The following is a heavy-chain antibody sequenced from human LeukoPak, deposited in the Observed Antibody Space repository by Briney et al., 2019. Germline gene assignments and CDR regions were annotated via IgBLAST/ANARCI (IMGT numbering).Heavy chain of an antibody. CDR2: INPNSGGT. D-gene: IGHD3-9*01. CDR1: GYTFTGYY. J-gene: IGHJ5*02. CDR3: ARGRNVLRYFDWYGANWFDP. V-gene: IGHV1-2*04. Sequence: ASVTVSCKASGYTFTGYYMHWVRQAPGQGLEWMGWINPNSGGTNYAQKFQGWVTMTRDTSISTAYMELSRLRSDDTAVYYCARGRNVLRYFDWYGANWFDPWGQGTLVTVSS.